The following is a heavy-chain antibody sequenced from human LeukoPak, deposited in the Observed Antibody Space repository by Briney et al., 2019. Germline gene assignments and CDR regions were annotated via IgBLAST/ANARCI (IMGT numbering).Heavy chain of an antibody. D-gene: IGHD3-3*01. CDR1: GYTFTSYD. CDR2: MNPNSGNT. J-gene: IGHJ5*02. CDR3: AIRKTPQYYDLWSGYYLSWFDP. V-gene: IGHV1-8*01. Sequence: GASVKVSCKASGYTFTSYDINWVRQATGQGLEWMGWMNPNSGNTGYAQKFQGRVTMTRNTSISTAYMELSSLRSEDTAVYYCAIRKTPQYYDLWSGYYLSWFDPWGQGTLVTVSS.